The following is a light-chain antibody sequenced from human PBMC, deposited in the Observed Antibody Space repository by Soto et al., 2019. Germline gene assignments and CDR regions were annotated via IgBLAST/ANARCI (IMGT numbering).Light chain of an antibody. CDR3: QQFGSSPQT. CDR2: DAS. Sequence: EIVLTQSPVTLSLSPGERATLSCRASQSVSSYLAWYQQKPGQAPRLLIYDASNRATGIPARFSGGGSGTDFTLTISGLEPEDFAVYYCQQFGSSPQTFGQGTKVDIK. J-gene: IGKJ1*01. CDR1: QSVSSY. V-gene: IGKV3-11*01.